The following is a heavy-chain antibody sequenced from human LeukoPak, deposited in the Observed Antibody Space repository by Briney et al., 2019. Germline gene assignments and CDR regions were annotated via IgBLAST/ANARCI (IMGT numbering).Heavy chain of an antibody. CDR1: GGSFSAYY. Sequence: SETLSLTCAVSGGSFSAYYWSWIRQTPGKGLEWIGEINQSGGTKYSPSLKSRVTMSADTSKNHFSLKVASVTAADTAVYYCGRHFPETGRDEQPLEYWGQGSLFTVSS. CDR2: INQSGGT. D-gene: IGHD3-10*01. V-gene: IGHV4-34*01. CDR3: GRHFPETGRDEQPLEY. J-gene: IGHJ4*02.